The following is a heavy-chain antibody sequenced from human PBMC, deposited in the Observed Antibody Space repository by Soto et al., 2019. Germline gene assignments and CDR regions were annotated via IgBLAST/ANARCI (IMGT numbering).Heavy chain of an antibody. CDR1: GGSISSSSYY. CDR3: ARHPGRVGAFDI. V-gene: IGHV4-39*01. J-gene: IGHJ3*02. D-gene: IGHD1-26*01. Sequence: QLQLQESGPGLVKPSETLSLTCTVSGGSISSSSYYWGWIRQPPGKGLEWIGSIYYSGSTYYNPSLKSRVTISVDTSKNQFSLKLSSVTAADTAVYYCARHPGRVGAFDIWGQGTMVTVSS. CDR2: IYYSGST.